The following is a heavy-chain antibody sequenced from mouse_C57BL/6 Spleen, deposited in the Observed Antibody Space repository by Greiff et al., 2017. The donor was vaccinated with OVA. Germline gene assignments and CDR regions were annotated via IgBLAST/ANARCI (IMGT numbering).Heavy chain of an antibody. CDR2: INPNNGGT. Sequence: VQLQQSGPELVKPGASVKIPCKASGYTFTDYNMDWVKQIHGKSLEWIGDINPNNGGTIYNQKFKGKATLTVDKSSSTAYMELRSLTSEDTAVYYCARGSYGYDGGYYFDYWGQGTTLTVSS. J-gene: IGHJ2*01. CDR3: ARGSYGYDGGYYFDY. V-gene: IGHV1-18*01. CDR1: GYTFTDYN. D-gene: IGHD2-2*01.